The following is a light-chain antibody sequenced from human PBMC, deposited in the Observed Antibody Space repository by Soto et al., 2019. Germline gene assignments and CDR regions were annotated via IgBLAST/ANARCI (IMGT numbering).Light chain of an antibody. J-gene: IGLJ2*01. V-gene: IGLV2-23*01. CDR2: EGT. Sequence: QSALTQPASVSGSPGQSITISCTGTSSDVGSYNLVSWYQQHPGKAPKLMIYEGTNRPSGVSSRFSGSKSGNTASLTISGLQAEDEAHYYCSSYAGRVVFGGGTKLTVL. CDR3: SSYAGRVV. CDR1: SSDVGSYNL.